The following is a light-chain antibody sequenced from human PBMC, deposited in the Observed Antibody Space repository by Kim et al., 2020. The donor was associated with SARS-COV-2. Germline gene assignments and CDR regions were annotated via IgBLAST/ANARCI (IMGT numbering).Light chain of an antibody. CDR1: ALPKKY. V-gene: IGLV3-25*03. J-gene: IGLJ3*02. Sequence: SYELTQPPSVSLSPGQTARITCSGDALPKKYAYWFQQKPGQAPVLVMSKDTERPSGIPERFSGSTSGTTVTLTISGVQAEDEGDYYCQSADISDTFWEFGGGTQLTVL. CDR2: KDT. CDR3: QSADISDTFWE.